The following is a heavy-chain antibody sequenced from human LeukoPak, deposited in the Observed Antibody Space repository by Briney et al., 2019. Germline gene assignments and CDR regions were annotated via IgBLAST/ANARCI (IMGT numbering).Heavy chain of an antibody. Sequence: TGGSLRLSCAASGLRFSDYYVSWIRQAPGKGLQWVSYISSGGDIMHYADSVKGRFTSSRDNAKNSGYLEMNSLGVEDTAVYYCATNLIGAGEYFQQWGQGTLVTVSS. CDR1: GLRFSDYY. CDR2: ISSGGDIM. CDR3: ATNLIGAGEYFQQ. V-gene: IGHV3-11*01. J-gene: IGHJ1*01. D-gene: IGHD2/OR15-2a*01.